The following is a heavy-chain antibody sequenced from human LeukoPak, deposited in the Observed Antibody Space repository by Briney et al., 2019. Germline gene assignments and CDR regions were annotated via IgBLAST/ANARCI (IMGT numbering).Heavy chain of an antibody. V-gene: IGHV3-23*01. Sequence: GGSLRLSCAASGFTFSDYAMSWVRQAPGKGLEWVSAISGTGGSTYYADSVKGRFTISRDNSKNTLFLQMNSLRAEDTAVYYCAKGRGVGYSRSGADYWGQGTLVTVSS. CDR3: AKGRGVGYSRSGADY. CDR1: GFTFSDYA. J-gene: IGHJ4*02. CDR2: ISGTGGST. D-gene: IGHD6-6*01.